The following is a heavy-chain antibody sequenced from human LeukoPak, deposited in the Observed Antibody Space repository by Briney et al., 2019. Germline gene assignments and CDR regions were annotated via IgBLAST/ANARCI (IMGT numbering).Heavy chain of an antibody. CDR2: IYTGGST. V-gene: IGHV4-4*07. CDR1: GGSINSYF. CDR3: AREEIAAAGGYYYYYGMDV. Sequence: SETLSLTCTVSGGSINSYFWTWIRQPAGKGLEWIGRIYTGGSTNYNPSLKSRVTMSVDTSKNQFSLKLNSVTAADTAVYYCAREEIAAAGGYYYYYGMDVWGQGTTVTVSS. J-gene: IGHJ6*02. D-gene: IGHD6-13*01.